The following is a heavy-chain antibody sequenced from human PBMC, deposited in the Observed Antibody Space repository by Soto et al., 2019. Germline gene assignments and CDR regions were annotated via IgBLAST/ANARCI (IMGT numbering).Heavy chain of an antibody. CDR1: GGTFSSYT. D-gene: IGHD4-17*01. CDR2: IIPILGIA. J-gene: IGHJ3*02. Sequence: SVKVSCKASGGTFSSYTISWVRQAPGQELEWMGRIIPILGIANYAQKFQGRVTITADKSTSTAYMELSSLRSEDTAVYYCARMVSTVVTGGAFDIWGQGTMVT. CDR3: ARMVSTVVTGGAFDI. V-gene: IGHV1-69*02.